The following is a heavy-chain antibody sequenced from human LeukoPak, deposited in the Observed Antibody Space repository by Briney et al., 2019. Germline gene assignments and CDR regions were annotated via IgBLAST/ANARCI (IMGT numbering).Heavy chain of an antibody. CDR3: ARGRSGLAAAGTYDY. D-gene: IGHD6-25*01. Sequence: GASVKVSCKASGYTFTSSDINWARQAAGQGLEWMGWINPNSGRTGYAQKFQGRVTMTENTSISTAYMELSSLRFDDTAVYYCARGRSGLAAAGTYDYWGQGTLITVSS. CDR1: GYTFTSSD. CDR2: INPNSGRT. V-gene: IGHV1-8*01. J-gene: IGHJ4*02.